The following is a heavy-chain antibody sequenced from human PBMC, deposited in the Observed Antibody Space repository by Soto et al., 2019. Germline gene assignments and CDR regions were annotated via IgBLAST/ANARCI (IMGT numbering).Heavy chain of an antibody. CDR2: ITASSSDV. CDR3: SRDWLLTATYS. CDR1: GFSFSDSK. Sequence: EVQLVYSGGGLIQPGGSLRLTCAASGFSFSDSKMNWVRQVPGNGLQWLSFITASSSDVRYAESVEGRFTVSRDNAKNSLYLQMNRLRAEDTGVYYCSRDWLLTATYSWGQGTLVTVSS. D-gene: IGHD4-17*01. J-gene: IGHJ4*02. V-gene: IGHV3-48*01.